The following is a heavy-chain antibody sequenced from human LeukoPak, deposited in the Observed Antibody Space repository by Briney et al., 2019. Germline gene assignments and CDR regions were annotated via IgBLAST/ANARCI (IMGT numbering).Heavy chain of an antibody. CDR1: GFSVSSNY. D-gene: IGHD6-19*01. Sequence: GGSLRLSCAASGFSVSSNYMNWVRQAPGKGLEWVSVIYSGGYTYYADSVKGRFTISKDDSKNMLLLQMNSLRAEDTAVYYCTRAPLKAWLGGSDYWGQGTLVTVSS. CDR3: TRAPLKAWLGGSDY. CDR2: IYSGGYT. J-gene: IGHJ4*02. V-gene: IGHV3-53*01.